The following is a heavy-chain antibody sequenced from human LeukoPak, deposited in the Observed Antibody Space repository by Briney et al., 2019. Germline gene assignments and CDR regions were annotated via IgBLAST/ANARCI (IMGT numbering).Heavy chain of an antibody. D-gene: IGHD6-6*01. Sequence: ASVKVSCKASGYTFTSYGISWVRQAPGQGLEWIGWIVVGSGNTNYAQKFQERVTITRDMSTSTAYMELSSLRSEDTAVYYCAAGGLLYSSSRGGYWGQGTLVTVSS. J-gene: IGHJ4*02. CDR2: IVVGSGNT. CDR1: GYTFTSYG. CDR3: AAGGLLYSSSRGGY. V-gene: IGHV1-58*02.